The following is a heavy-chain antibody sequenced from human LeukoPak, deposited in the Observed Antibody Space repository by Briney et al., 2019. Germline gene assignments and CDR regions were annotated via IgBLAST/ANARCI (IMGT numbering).Heavy chain of an antibody. CDR1: GYTFTSYY. Sequence: ASVKVSCKASGYTFTSYYMHWVRQAPGQGLEWMGIINPSGGSTSYAQKFQGRVTMTRDTSTSTVYMELSSPRSEDTAVYYCAIAAATGYYYYYGMDVWGQGTTVTVSS. V-gene: IGHV1-46*03. J-gene: IGHJ6*02. D-gene: IGHD6-13*01. CDR2: INPSGGST. CDR3: AIAAATGYYYYYGMDV.